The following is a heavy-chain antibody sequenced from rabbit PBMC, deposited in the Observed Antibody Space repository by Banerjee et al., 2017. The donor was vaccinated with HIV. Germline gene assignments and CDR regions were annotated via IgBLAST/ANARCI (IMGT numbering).Heavy chain of an antibody. Sequence: QALLEESGGDLVQPEASLPLTCTASGFFFSSCDWICWVRQAPGERLEWISFIYGPSSGSTWYEGWSTGPFATSKTAATTVTLQTASQTAADTATKFWARGWGVSFNVWGQGTLVTVS. J-gene: IGHJ4*01. D-gene: IGHD3-1*01. CDR2: IYGPSSGST. CDR3: ARGWGVSFNV. CDR1: GFFFSSCDW. V-gene: IGHV1S45*01.